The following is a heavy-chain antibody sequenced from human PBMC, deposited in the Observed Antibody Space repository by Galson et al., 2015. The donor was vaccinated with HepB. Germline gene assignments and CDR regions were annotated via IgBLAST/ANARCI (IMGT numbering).Heavy chain of an antibody. V-gene: IGHV4-39*01. Sequence: LSLTCTVSGGSIVSSSHYWGWIRQPPGKALEWIGRIYYGGSGTTLYNPSLRSRVSISVDPSKNQFSLELTSVTAADTAVYYCARPRYCSSATCTAAFDYWGQGTLVTVSS. CDR1: GGSIVSSSHY. CDR2: IYYGGSGTT. D-gene: IGHD2-2*01. J-gene: IGHJ4*02. CDR3: ARPRYCSSATCTAAFDY.